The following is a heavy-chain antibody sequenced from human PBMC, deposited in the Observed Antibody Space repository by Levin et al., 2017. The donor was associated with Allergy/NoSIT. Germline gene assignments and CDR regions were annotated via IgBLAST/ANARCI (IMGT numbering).Heavy chain of an antibody. CDR3: ARRAGWGCSGGGCYSAAFDS. CDR2: IYHSGST. J-gene: IGHJ3*02. D-gene: IGHD2-15*01. Sequence: SETLSLTCAVSGGSISSSNWWSWVRQPPGKGLEWIGEIYHSGSTTYNPSLKSRVTISVDKSKNQFSLKLSSVTAADTAVYYWARRAGWGCSGGGCYSAAFDSWGQGTVVTVSP. CDR1: GGSISSSNW. V-gene: IGHV4-4*02.